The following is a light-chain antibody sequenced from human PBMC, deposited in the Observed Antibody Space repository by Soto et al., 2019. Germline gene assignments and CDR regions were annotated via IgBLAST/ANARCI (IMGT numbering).Light chain of an antibody. CDR2: GAS. J-gene: IGKJ1*01. Sequence: EIVLTQSPGTLSLSPGERATLSCRASQSGRSSHVAWYQPQPGQAPRLLIYGASSRATCIPDRFSGSRSGTDFSLTISRLELEDFALYSCQSYSSSPETFGKVSKVEI. V-gene: IGKV3-20*01. CDR3: QSYSSSPET. CDR1: QSGRSSH.